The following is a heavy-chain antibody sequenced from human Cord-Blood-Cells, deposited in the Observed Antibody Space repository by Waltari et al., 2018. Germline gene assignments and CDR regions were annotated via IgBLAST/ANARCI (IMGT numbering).Heavy chain of an antibody. CDR2: SNPNSVGT. Sequence: QVQLVQSGAEVKKPGASVKVSCKASGYTFTGYYMHWVRQAPGQGVEWMGGSNPNSVGTNDDQKFQVRVTMTRDTSISTAYMELSRLRSDDTAVYYCARDLDSSSSGVFIAFDIWGQGTMVTVSS. CDR1: GYTFTGYY. J-gene: IGHJ3*02. D-gene: IGHD6-6*01. CDR3: ARDLDSSSSGVFIAFDI. V-gene: IGHV1-2*02.